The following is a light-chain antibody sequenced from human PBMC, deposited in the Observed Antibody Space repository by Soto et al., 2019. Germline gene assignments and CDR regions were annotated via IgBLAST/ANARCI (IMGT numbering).Light chain of an antibody. CDR1: QSISSW. Sequence: DIQMTQSPSTLSASVGDRVTITCRASQSISSWLAWYQQKPEKAPNLLIYKASSLESEVPSRFSGSGSGTEFTLNISSLQPDDFATYYCQQYNSYPWTFGEGTKVEIK. V-gene: IGKV1-5*03. J-gene: IGKJ1*01. CDR3: QQYNSYPWT. CDR2: KAS.